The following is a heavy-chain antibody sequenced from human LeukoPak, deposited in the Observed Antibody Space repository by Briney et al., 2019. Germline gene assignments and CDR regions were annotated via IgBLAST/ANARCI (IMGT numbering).Heavy chain of an antibody. V-gene: IGHV3-23*01. D-gene: IGHD3-22*01. CDR2: IRSNGATA. J-gene: IGHJ4*02. Sequence: PGGSLRLSCAASGFSFSSFAMTWVRQAPGKGLEWVSTIRSNGATAYNADSVKGRFTISRDNSKNTVYLQMNSLRAEDTAVYYCAREAYDSSGYYYGGGFDYWGQGTLVTVSS. CDR3: AREAYDSSGYYYGGGFDY. CDR1: GFSFSSFA.